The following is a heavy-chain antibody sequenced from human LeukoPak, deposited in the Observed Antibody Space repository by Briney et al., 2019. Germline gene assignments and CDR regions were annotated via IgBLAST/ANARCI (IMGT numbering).Heavy chain of an antibody. CDR3: ARRVGSGSYHNWFDP. CDR1: GGSFSGYY. CDR2: INHSGST. J-gene: IGHJ5*02. D-gene: IGHD3-10*01. Sequence: SETLSLTCAVYGGSFSGYYWSWIRQPPGKGLEWIGEINHSGSTNYNPSLKSRVTISVDTSKNQFSLKLSSVTAADTAVYYCARRVGSGSYHNWFDPWGQGTLGTVSS. V-gene: IGHV4-34*01.